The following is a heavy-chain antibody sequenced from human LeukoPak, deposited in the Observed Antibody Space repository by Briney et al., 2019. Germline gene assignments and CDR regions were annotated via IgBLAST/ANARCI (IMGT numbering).Heavy chain of an antibody. D-gene: IGHD2-8*01. CDR3: ASQGYCSNGVCYTGALRY. CDR1: GGSFSGSY. V-gene: IGHV4-34*01. CDR2: INHSGST. Sequence: SETLSLTCAVNGGSFSGSYWSWIRQPPGKGLEWIGEINHSGSTNHNPSLKSRVTMSVDTSKNQFSLRLSSVTAADTAVYYCASQGYCSNGVCYTGALRYWGQGTLATVSS. J-gene: IGHJ4*02.